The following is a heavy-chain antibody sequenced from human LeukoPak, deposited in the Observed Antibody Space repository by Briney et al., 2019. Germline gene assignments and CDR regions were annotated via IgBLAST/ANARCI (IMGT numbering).Heavy chain of an antibody. CDR3: AKTFSSSSGA. CDR2: IRYEGSNN. V-gene: IGHV3-30*02. CDR1: GFTFSTYG. D-gene: IGHD6-6*01. Sequence: GGSLRLSCAASGFTFSTYGMHWVRQAPGKGLEWVAFIRYEGSNNYYSDSVKGRFTISRDNSKSTLFLQMNSLRTEDTAVYYCAKTFSSSSGAWGQGTLVTVSS. J-gene: IGHJ5*02.